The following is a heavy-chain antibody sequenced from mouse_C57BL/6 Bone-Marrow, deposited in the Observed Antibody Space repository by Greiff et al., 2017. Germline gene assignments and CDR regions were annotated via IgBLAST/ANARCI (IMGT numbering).Heavy chain of an antibody. J-gene: IGHJ4*01. CDR3: ASLYGSFYAMDY. Sequence: QVQLQQPGAELVKPGASVKLSCKASGYTFTSYWIHWVKQRPGQGLEWIGMIHPNSGSTNYNEKFKSKATLTVDKSSSTAYMQLSSLTSEDSAVYYCASLYGSFYAMDYWGQGTSVTVSS. CDR2: IHPNSGST. V-gene: IGHV1-64*01. D-gene: IGHD1-1*01. CDR1: GYTFTSYW.